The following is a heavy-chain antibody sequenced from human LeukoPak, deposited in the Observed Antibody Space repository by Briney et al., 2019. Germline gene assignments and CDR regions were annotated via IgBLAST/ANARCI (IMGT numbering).Heavy chain of an antibody. CDR3: AKAPIDSNSWYQAFDL. Sequence: GASVKVSCKAPGGTFSSYAISWVRQAPGQGLEWMGRIIPILGIANYAQKFQGRVTITADKSTSTAYMELSSLRSEDTAVYYCAKAPIDSNSWYQAFDLWGQGTMVTVSS. CDR1: GGTFSSYA. D-gene: IGHD6-13*01. J-gene: IGHJ3*01. V-gene: IGHV1-69*04. CDR2: IIPILGIA.